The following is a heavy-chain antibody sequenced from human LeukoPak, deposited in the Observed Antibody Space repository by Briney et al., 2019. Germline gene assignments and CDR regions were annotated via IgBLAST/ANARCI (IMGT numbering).Heavy chain of an antibody. V-gene: IGHV3-7*01. CDR2: VNKDGSGR. CDR1: GFDFNYYF. Sequence: GGSLRLSCATSGFDFNYYFMAWVRQAPGKGLEWLATVNKDGSGREYIDSVRGRFTISRDNAKNSIHLQMSSLSPDDTAVYFCATEFWYRFDHWGQGILVTVSS. CDR3: ATEFWYRFDH. J-gene: IGHJ4*02. D-gene: IGHD3-3*01.